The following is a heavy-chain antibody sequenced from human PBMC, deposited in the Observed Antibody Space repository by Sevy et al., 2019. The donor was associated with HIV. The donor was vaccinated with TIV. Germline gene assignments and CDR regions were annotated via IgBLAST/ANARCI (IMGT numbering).Heavy chain of an antibody. V-gene: IGHV3-15*01. J-gene: IGHJ6*04. CDR2: IKSKTDGGTT. D-gene: IGHD6-19*01. CDR1: GFTFSNAW. CDR3: STTLVPLAGTISSPPLV. Sequence: GGSLRLSCAASGFTFSNAWMSWVRQAPGKGLEWVGRIKSKTDGGTTDYAAPVKGRFTISRDDSKNTLYLQMNSLKTEGPAVVYCSTTLVPLAGTISSPPLVWGKGTTVTVSS.